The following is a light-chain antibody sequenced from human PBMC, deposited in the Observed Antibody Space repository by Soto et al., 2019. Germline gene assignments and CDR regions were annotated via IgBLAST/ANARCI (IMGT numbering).Light chain of an antibody. Sequence: QSVLTQPPTTSGTPGQRVTISCSGSESTIGRNYVYWYQQVPGTAPKLVIYRNDQRPSGVPDRFSGSKSGTSASLAISGLRSEDEAEYYCVAWADIVGGGVFGGGTQLTVL. J-gene: IGLJ7*01. CDR1: ESTIGRNY. V-gene: IGLV1-47*01. CDR3: VAWADIVGGGV. CDR2: RND.